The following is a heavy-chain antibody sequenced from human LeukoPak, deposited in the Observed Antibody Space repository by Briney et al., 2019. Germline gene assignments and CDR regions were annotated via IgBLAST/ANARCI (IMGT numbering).Heavy chain of an antibody. CDR2: IYGSGST. Sequence: TSETLSLTCAVSGGSISSGGYSWSWIRQPPGKGREGVGYIYGSGSTYYNPSLKGRVTIAVDRSKNQCSLKLSSVTAAATAVYYCASLQRGYYDSSGYYSFAYWGQGTLVTVSS. V-gene: IGHV4-30-2*01. CDR3: ASLQRGYYDSSGYYSFAY. D-gene: IGHD3-22*01. J-gene: IGHJ4*02. CDR1: GGSISSGGYS.